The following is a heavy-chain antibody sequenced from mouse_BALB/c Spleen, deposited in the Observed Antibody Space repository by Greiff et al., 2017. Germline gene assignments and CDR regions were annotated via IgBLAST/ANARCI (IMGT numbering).Heavy chain of an antibody. CDR2: IYPGNSDT. D-gene: IGHD1-1*01. CDR1: GYSFTSYW. V-gene: IGHV1-5*01. J-gene: IGHJ1*01. CDR3: TRERFYYGSTGWYFDV. Sequence: VQLKESGTVLARPGASVKMSCKASGYSFTSYWMHWVNQRPGQGLEWIGAIYPGNSDTSYNQKFKGKAKLTAVTSASTAYMELSSLTNEDSAVYYCTRERFYYGSTGWYFDVWGAGTTVTVSS.